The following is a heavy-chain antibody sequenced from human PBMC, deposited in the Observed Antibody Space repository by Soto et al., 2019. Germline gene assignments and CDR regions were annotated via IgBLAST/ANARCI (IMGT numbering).Heavy chain of an antibody. V-gene: IGHV3-23*01. Sequence: PGGSLRLSCAASGFTFSSYAMSWVRQAPGKGLEWVSAISGSGGSTYYADSVKGRFTISRDNSKNTLYLQMNSLRGEDTAVYYCARDPDNGYHTGWFDPWGQGTLVTVYS. CDR1: GFTFSSYA. D-gene: IGHD3-3*01. J-gene: IGHJ5*02. CDR2: ISGSGGST. CDR3: ARDPDNGYHTGWFDP.